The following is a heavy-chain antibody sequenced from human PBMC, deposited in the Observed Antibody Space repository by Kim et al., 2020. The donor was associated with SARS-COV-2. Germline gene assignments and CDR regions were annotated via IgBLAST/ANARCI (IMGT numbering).Heavy chain of an antibody. CDR2: ISSSGSTI. J-gene: IGHJ4*02. CDR3: ARHLIAPSDFWSGYYLGNYVGGVDY. Sequence: GGSLRLSCAASGFTFSDYYMSWIRQAPGKGLEWVSYISSSGSTIYYADSVKGRFTISRDNAKNSLYLQMNSLRAEDTAVYYCARHLIAPSDFWSGYYLGNYVGGVDYWGQGTLVTVSS. V-gene: IGHV3-11*01. CDR1: GFTFSDYY. D-gene: IGHD3-3*01.